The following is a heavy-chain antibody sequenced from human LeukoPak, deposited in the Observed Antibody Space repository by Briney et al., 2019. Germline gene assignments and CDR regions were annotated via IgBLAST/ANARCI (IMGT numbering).Heavy chain of an antibody. V-gene: IGHV3-23*01. J-gene: IGHJ3*02. CDR1: GFTFSSYA. D-gene: IGHD3-10*01. Sequence: GGSPRLSCAASGFTFSSYAMSWVRQAPGKGLEWVSAISGSGGSTYYADSVKGRFTISRDNSKNTLYLQMNSLRAEDTAVYYCAKDLKTMVRGVIYAFDIWGQGTMVTVSS. CDR3: AKDLKTMVRGVIYAFDI. CDR2: ISGSGGST.